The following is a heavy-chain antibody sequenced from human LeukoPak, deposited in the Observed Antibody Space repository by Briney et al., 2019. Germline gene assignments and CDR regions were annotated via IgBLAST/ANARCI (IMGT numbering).Heavy chain of an antibody. J-gene: IGHJ4*02. CDR1: GFTFSSYA. Sequence: GGSLRLSCAASGFTFSSYAMSWVRQAPGKGLEWVSTISGSGVNTYYADSVKGRFTISRDNSKNTVYLQMNSLRAEDTAIYYCAKGGVRPVTTGDYWGQGTLVTVSS. CDR2: ISGSGVNT. V-gene: IGHV3-23*01. D-gene: IGHD4-17*01. CDR3: AKGGVRPVTTGDY.